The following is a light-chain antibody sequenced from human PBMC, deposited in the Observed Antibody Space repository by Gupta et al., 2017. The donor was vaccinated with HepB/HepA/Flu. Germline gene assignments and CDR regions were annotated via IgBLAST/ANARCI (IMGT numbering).Light chain of an antibody. J-gene: IGLJ3*02. CDR1: SGINVGTYR. V-gene: IGLV5-45*02. Sequence: QPVLTQPSSLSASPGASASLTCTLRSGINVGTYRIYWYQQKPGSPPQYLLRYKSDSDKQQGSGGPSRFSGSKDASANAGILLISGLQSEDEADYYCMIWHSSAWVFGGGTKLTVL. CDR3: MIWHSSAWV. CDR2: YKSDSDK.